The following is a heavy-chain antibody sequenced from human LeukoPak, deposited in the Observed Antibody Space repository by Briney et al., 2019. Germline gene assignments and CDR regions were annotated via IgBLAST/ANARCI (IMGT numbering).Heavy chain of an antibody. CDR1: GGSISSGGYY. Sequence: PSETLSLTCTVSGGSISSGGYYWSWIRQPPGKGLEWIGYIYHSGSTYYNPSLKSRVTISVDRSKNQFSLKLSSVTAADTAVYYCARGDDSSGYYSSSWYFDLWGRGTLVTVSS. CDR2: IYHSGST. CDR3: ARGDDSSGYYSSSWYFDL. D-gene: IGHD3-22*01. J-gene: IGHJ2*01. V-gene: IGHV4-30-2*01.